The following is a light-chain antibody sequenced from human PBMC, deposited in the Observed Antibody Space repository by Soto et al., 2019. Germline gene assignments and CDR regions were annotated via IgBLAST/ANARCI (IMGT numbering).Light chain of an antibody. V-gene: IGKV3-20*01. CDR2: DAS. J-gene: IGKJ5*01. CDR1: QTVSSSS. Sequence: EIVLTQSPGTLSLSPGERATLSCGASQTVSSSSLAWYQQKPGQAPRLPIYDASNRATGIPARFSGSGSGTDFTLTISSLEPEDFAVYYCQQYGGSPITFGQGTRLEIK. CDR3: QQYGGSPIT.